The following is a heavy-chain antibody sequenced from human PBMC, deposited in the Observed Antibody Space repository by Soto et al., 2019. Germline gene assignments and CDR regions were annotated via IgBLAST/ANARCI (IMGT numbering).Heavy chain of an antibody. CDR3: ARDGDCSGGSCPMKNGMDV. CDR1: GFTFSSYA. Sequence: GGSLRLSCAASGFTFSSYAMHWVRQAPGKGLEWVAVISYDGSNKYYADSVKGRFTISRDNSKNTLYLQMNSLRAEDTAVYYCARDGDCSGGSCPMKNGMDVWGQGTKVTVSS. CDR2: ISYDGSNK. V-gene: IGHV3-30-3*01. D-gene: IGHD2-15*01. J-gene: IGHJ6*02.